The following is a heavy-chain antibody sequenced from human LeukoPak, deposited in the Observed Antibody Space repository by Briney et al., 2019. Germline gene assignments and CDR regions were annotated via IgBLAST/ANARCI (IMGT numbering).Heavy chain of an antibody. J-gene: IGHJ6*02. Sequence: GGSLRLSCAASGFTFSRYDMHWVRQATGKGLEWISSIGTGGNTYYIGSVKGRFTISRENAKSSLYLQMNSLRAGDTAVYYCARRSGYYYYGMDVWGQGTTVTVSS. CDR1: GFTFSRYD. CDR2: IGTGGNT. D-gene: IGHD2-15*01. CDR3: ARRSGYYYYGMDV. V-gene: IGHV3-13*04.